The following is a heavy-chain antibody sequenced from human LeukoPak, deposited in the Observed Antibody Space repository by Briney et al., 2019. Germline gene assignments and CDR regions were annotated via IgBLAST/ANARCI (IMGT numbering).Heavy chain of an antibody. J-gene: IGHJ4*02. CDR3: ARDQGPFVGYYGSGSYYNLDY. CDR1: GGTFNNYT. D-gene: IGHD3-10*01. V-gene: IGHV1-18*01. CDR2: INPNSDGT. Sequence: GASVKASCKASGGTFNNYTISWVRQAPGQGLEWMGWINPNSDGTNYAQKLQGRVTMTTDTSTSTAYMELRSLRSDDTAVYYCARDQGPFVGYYGSGSYYNLDYWGQGTLVTVSS.